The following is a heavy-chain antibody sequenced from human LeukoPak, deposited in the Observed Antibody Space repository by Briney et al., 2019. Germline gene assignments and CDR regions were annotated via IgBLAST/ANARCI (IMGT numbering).Heavy chain of an antibody. V-gene: IGHV3-11*01. CDR1: GFTFSDYY. CDR2: ISSSGSTI. J-gene: IGHJ6*02. CDR3: ARGSQVGAAGLYYYGMDV. Sequence: KPGGSLRLSCAASGFTFSDYYMSWIRQAPGKGLEWVSYISSSGSTIYYADSVMGRFTISRDNAKNSLYLQMNSLRAEDTVVYYCARGSQVGAAGLYYYGMDVWGQGTTVTVSS. D-gene: IGHD1-26*01.